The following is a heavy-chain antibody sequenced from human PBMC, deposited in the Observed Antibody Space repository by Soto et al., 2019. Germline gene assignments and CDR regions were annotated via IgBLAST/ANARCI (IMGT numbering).Heavy chain of an antibody. J-gene: IGHJ3*02. Sequence: EVQLLESGGGLVRPGGSLRLSCAASGFTFSSYAMSWVRQAPGKGLEWVSAISGSGGSTYYADSVKGRLTISRDNYKDTVYQQMNSLRDEDTAVYYCAKSGLIGAGAFDIWGQGTMVTVSS. CDR3: AKSGLIGAGAFDI. CDR1: GFTFSSYA. D-gene: IGHD2-21*01. V-gene: IGHV3-23*01. CDR2: ISGSGGST.